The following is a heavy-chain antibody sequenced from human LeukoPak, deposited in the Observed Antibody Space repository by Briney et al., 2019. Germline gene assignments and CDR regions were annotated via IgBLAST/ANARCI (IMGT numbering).Heavy chain of an antibody. CDR1: GYTFTSYY. J-gene: IGHJ4*02. D-gene: IGHD2-2*01. Sequence: ASVKVSCKASGYTFTSYYMHRVRQAPGQGPEWMGIINPSGGSTSYPQKFQGRVTMTRDTSTSTVYMELNSLRSEDTAVYYCARGRSLLGHCSDTSCPLFDYWGQGTLVTVSS. CDR2: INPSGGST. CDR3: ARGRSLLGHCSDTSCPLFDY. V-gene: IGHV1-46*01.